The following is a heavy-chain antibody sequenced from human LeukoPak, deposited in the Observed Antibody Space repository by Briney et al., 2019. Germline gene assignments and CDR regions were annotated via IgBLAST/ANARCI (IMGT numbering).Heavy chain of an antibody. CDR1: GYSFTSYW. CDR3: ARLSHYDILTGYYTSYFDY. Sequence: GESLEISCKGSGYSFTSYWISWVRQMPGKGLEWMGRIDPSDSYTNYSPSFQGHVTIPADKSISTAYLQWSSLKASDTAMYYCARLSHYDILTGYYTSYFDYWGQGTLVTVSS. V-gene: IGHV5-10-1*01. CDR2: IDPSDSYT. D-gene: IGHD3-9*01. J-gene: IGHJ4*02.